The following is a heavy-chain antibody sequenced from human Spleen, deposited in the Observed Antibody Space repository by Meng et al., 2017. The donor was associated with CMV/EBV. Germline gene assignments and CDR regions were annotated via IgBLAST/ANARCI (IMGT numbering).Heavy chain of an antibody. CDR1: GYPFNGYY. CDR2: INPNSGGT. Sequence: CKASGYPFNGYYMHWVRHAPGQGLGWMGWINPNSGGTNDAQKYQSRVTMTRDTSISTDFMEMSRLRSDDTAVYYCARVVFGGSCYIDYWGQGTLVTVSS. CDR3: ARVVFGGSCYIDY. D-gene: IGHD2-15*01. V-gene: IGHV1-2*02. J-gene: IGHJ4*02.